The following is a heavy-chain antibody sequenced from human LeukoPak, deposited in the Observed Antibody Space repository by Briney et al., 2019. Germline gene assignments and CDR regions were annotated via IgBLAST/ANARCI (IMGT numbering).Heavy chain of an antibody. CDR3: ARTDSSGYPFDY. CDR2: IYYSGST. J-gene: IGHJ4*02. CDR1: GGSISSGGYS. V-gene: IGHV4-31*11. Sequence: PSQTLSLTCAVSGGSISSGGYSWSWIRQHPGKGLEWIGYIYYSGSTYYNPSLKSRVTISVDTSKNQFSLKLSSVTAADTAVYYCARTDSSGYPFDYWGQGTLVTVSS. D-gene: IGHD3-22*01.